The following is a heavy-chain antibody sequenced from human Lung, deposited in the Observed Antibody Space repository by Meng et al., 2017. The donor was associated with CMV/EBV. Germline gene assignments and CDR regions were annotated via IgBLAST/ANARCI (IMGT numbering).Heavy chain of an antibody. Sequence: SCTASGFTFGDYAMSWFRQAPGEGLEWGGFIRSKAYGGTTEYAASVKGRFTISRDDSKSIAYLQMTSLKTEDTAVYYCIKYFDSSGYLGSLIWGQGTMVTVSS. V-gene: IGHV3-49*03. CDR2: IRSKAYGGTT. CDR1: GFTFGDYA. J-gene: IGHJ3*02. CDR3: IKYFDSSGYLGSLI. D-gene: IGHD3-22*01.